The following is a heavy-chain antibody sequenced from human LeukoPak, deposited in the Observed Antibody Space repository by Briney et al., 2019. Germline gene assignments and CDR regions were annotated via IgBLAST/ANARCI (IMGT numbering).Heavy chain of an antibody. J-gene: IGHJ4*02. D-gene: IGHD3-3*01. V-gene: IGHV4-34*01. CDR3: ARKRLGVTIFGVVISPFDY. CDR2: VTT. Sequence: VTTKYNPSLKSRGTISVDTSKNQCSLRLSCVTAADTAGDYCARKRLGVTIFGVVISPFDYWGQGTLVTVSS.